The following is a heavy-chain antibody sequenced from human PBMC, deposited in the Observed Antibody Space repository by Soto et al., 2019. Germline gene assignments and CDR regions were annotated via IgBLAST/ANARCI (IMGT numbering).Heavy chain of an antibody. CDR2: TYYRSKWYN. Sequence: SQTLSLTCAISGDSVSSNSAAWNWIRQSPSRGLEWLGRTYYRSKWYNDYAVSVKSRITINPDTSKNQFSLQLNSVTPEDTAVYYCTRMGEIFGVATRYYYYGMDDWGQGTTVTVSS. CDR3: TRMGEIFGVATRYYYYGMDD. V-gene: IGHV6-1*01. D-gene: IGHD3-3*01. CDR1: GDSVSSNSAA. J-gene: IGHJ6*02.